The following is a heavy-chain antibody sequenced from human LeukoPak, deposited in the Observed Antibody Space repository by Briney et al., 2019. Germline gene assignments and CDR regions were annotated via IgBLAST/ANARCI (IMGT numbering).Heavy chain of an antibody. Sequence: PSETLSLTCTVSGDSVIYSYWSWIRQPAGKGLELIGRLSAASTPDYNPSLKSRLTMSVDTSKNQFSLRLSSVTAADTAVYYCVRGYHFSINNWFDYWGQGALVTVSS. D-gene: IGHD3/OR15-3a*01. V-gene: IGHV4-4*07. CDR3: VRGYHFSINNWFDY. CDR1: GDSVIYSY. CDR2: LSAASTP. J-gene: IGHJ4*02.